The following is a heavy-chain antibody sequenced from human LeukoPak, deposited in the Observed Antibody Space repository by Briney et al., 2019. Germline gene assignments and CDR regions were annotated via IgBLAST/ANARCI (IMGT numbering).Heavy chain of an antibody. CDR1: GYTFTSYY. Sequence: ASVKVSCKASGYTFTSYYMHWVRQAPGQGLEWMGIINPSGGSTSYAQKFQGRVTITRDTSTSTVYMELSSLRSEDTAVYYCARDYGDDHGAFDIWGQGTMVTVSS. CDR3: ARDYGDDHGAFDI. CDR2: INPSGGST. D-gene: IGHD4-17*01. V-gene: IGHV1-46*01. J-gene: IGHJ3*02.